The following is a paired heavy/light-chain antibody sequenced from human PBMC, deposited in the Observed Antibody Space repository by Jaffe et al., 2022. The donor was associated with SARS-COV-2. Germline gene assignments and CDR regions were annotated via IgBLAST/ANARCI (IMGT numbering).Heavy chain of an antibody. J-gene: IGHJ2*01. CDR3: AGDWDWSFDL. D-gene: IGHD3-16*01. CDR2: ISYDGSYE. V-gene: IGHV3-30*04. CDR1: GFTFSSYA. Sequence: QVQLVESGGGVFQPGRSLRLSCAASGFTFSSYAMHWVRQAPGKGLEWVALISYDGSYEYYTDSVKGRFTISRDNSKDTLFLQMNTLRPEDTAVYFCAGDWDWSFDLWGRGTLVTVSS.
Light chain of an antibody. CDR3: CSYTHSDTRV. CDR2: GVT. CDR1: SSDIGYYNY. J-gene: IGLJ3*02. Sequence: QSALTQPASVSGSPGQSITISCAGTSSDIGYYNYVSWYQQYPGKAPKLIIYGVTNRPSGVSSRFSASKSGSTASLTISGLQAEDEAHYYCCSYTHSDTRVFGGGTQLTVL. V-gene: IGLV2-14*01.